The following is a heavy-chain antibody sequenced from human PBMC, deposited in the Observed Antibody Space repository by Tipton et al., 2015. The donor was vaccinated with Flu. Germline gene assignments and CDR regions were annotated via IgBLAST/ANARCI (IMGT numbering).Heavy chain of an antibody. V-gene: IGHV2-5*02. D-gene: IGHD2-2*02. Sequence: LVKPTQTLTLTCTFSGFSLDTRGVGVAWIRQPPGKALEWLALIYWDDDKRYSPSLKSRLTITKDTSKNQVVLIMTNMDPMDSATYFCAHRRRAILVPPTTAKYWCFDLWGRGTLVTVSS. CDR2: IYWDDDK. CDR1: GFSLDTRGVG. CDR3: AHRRRAILVPPTTAKYWCFDL. J-gene: IGHJ2*01.